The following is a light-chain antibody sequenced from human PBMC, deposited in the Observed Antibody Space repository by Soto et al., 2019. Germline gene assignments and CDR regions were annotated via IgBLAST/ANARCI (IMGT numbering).Light chain of an antibody. V-gene: IGKV3-20*01. J-gene: IGKJ1*01. CDR1: QSVNFY. Sequence: EIVLTQSPGTLSLSPGERATVSCRAIQSVNFYLAWYQQKPGQAPRLLISDASSRATDVPDRFSGSGSGTDFTLTITRLEHEDFAVYYCQQYGDSPVTFGQGTKVE. CDR3: QQYGDSPVT. CDR2: DAS.